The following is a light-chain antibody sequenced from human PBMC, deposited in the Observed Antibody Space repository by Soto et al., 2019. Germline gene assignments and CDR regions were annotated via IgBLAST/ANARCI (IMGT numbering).Light chain of an antibody. CDR2: GTS. Sequence: EVILTQSPGTLSLSPGERATLSCRASQSITASYLAWYQQVPGQAPRLLIYGTSNRATGIPDRFSGSGSGRDFTLSISRLEPEAFAVYYCQHYDNSPYTFGQGTRLEIK. V-gene: IGKV3-20*01. CDR3: QHYDNSPYT. J-gene: IGKJ2*01. CDR1: QSITASY.